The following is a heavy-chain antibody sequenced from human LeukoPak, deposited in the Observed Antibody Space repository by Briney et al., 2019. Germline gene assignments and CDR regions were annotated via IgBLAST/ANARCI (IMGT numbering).Heavy chain of an antibody. CDR1: GYSLTGYH. CDR3: AREFSSTLEWLAYVTGDDAFHV. V-gene: IGHV1-2*02. Sequence: GASVKVSCKAFGYSLTGYHLHWVRQAPRQGLEWMGWVNPKTGGTNYARKFQGRVTMTRDTSINTVNMELSRLTSDDTAVYYCAREFSSTLEWLAYVTGDDAFHVWGQGTTITVS. J-gene: IGHJ3*01. D-gene: IGHD3-3*01. CDR2: VNPKTGGT.